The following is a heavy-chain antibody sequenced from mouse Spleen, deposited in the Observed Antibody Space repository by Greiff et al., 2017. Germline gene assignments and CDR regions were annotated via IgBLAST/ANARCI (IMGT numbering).Heavy chain of an antibody. CDR1: GYTFTSYW. CDR3: ARGGDRDSSGYRWYFEV. CDR2: IDPSDSYT. D-gene: IGHD3-2*01. Sequence: QVQLQQPGAELVKPGASVKLSCKASGYTFTSYWMQWVKQRPGQGLEWIGEIDPSDSYTNYNQKFKGKATLTVDTSSSTAYMQLSSLTSEDSAVYYCARGGDRDSSGYRWYFEVRGAGTTVTVSS. V-gene: IGHV1-50*01. J-gene: IGHJ1*01.